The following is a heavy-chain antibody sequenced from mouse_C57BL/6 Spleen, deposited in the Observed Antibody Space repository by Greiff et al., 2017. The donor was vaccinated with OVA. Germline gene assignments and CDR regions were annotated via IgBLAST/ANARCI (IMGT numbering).Heavy chain of an antibody. J-gene: IGHJ2*01. CDR1: GYTFTDYE. CDR3: TRYRGLLRYPFDY. D-gene: IGHD1-1*01. Sequence: QVQLQQSGAELVRPGASVTLSCKASGYTFTDYEMHWVKQTPVHGLEWIGAIDPETGGTAYNQKFKGKAILTADKSSSTAYMELRSLTSEDSAVYYCTRYRGLLRYPFDYWGQGTTLTVSS. V-gene: IGHV1-15*01. CDR2: IDPETGGT.